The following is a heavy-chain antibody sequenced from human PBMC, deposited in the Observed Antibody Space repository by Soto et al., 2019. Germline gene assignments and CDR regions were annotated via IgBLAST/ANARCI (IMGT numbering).Heavy chain of an antibody. D-gene: IGHD3-3*01. Sequence: SVKVSCKASGGTFSSYAISWVRQAPGQGLEWMGGIIPIFGTANYAQKFQGRVTITADESTSTAYMELSSLRSEDTAVYYCASDYDFPYGMDVWGQGNTVTVSS. CDR2: IIPIFGTA. CDR1: GGTFSSYA. V-gene: IGHV1-69*13. J-gene: IGHJ6*02. CDR3: ASDYDFPYGMDV.